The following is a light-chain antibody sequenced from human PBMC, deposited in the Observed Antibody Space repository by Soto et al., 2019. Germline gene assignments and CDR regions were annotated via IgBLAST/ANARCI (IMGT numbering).Light chain of an antibody. Sequence: AIQLTQSPSSLSASVGDRVTITCRASQGIRSALGWYQQKPGRVPKLLIYAASTLQSGVPSRISGSGFGTDFTLTIYSLPPEDFATYYCVLDYAYCWEFGQGTKVEIK. J-gene: IGKJ1*01. CDR1: QGIRSA. CDR2: AAS. CDR3: VLDYAYCWE. V-gene: IGKV1-6*01.